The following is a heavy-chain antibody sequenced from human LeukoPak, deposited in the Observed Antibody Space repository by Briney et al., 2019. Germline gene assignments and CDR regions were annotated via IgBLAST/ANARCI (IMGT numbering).Heavy chain of an antibody. CDR3: AAPFPYSIDAFDI. CDR1: GFTFSSYT. V-gene: IGHV3-21*01. CDR2: ISSSSSYI. D-gene: IGHD2-15*01. Sequence: GGSLRLSCAASGFTFSSYTMNWVRQAPGKGLEWVSSISSSSSYIYYADSVKGRFTISRDNAKNSLYLQMNSLRAEDTAVYYCAAPFPYSIDAFDIWGQGTMVTVSS. J-gene: IGHJ3*02.